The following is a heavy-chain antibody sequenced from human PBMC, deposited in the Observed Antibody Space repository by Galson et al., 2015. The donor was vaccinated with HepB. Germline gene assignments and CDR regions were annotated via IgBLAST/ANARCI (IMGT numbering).Heavy chain of an antibody. Sequence: SVKVSCKASGGTFSSYAISWVRQAPGQGLEWMGGIIPIFGTANYAQKFQGRVTITADESTSTAYMELSSLRSEDTAVYYCASTIFGVVIPTGYYYYYMDVWGKGTTVTVSS. D-gene: IGHD3-3*01. V-gene: IGHV1-69*13. CDR2: IIPIFGTA. J-gene: IGHJ6*03. CDR3: ASTIFGVVIPTGYYYYYMDV. CDR1: GGTFSSYA.